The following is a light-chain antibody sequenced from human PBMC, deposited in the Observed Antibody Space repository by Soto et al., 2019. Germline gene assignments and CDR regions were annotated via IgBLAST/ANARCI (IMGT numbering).Light chain of an antibody. CDR2: EVS. V-gene: IGLV2-14*01. CDR1: SSDVGAYNY. J-gene: IGLJ1*01. Sequence: QSALTQPASVSGSPGQSITISCTGTSSDVGAYNYVSWYQQHPGKAPKLMIYEVSNRPSGVSNRFSGSKSGNTASLTISGLQVEDEADYYCSSYTPSSTGYVFGTGTKLTVL. CDR3: SSYTPSSTGYV.